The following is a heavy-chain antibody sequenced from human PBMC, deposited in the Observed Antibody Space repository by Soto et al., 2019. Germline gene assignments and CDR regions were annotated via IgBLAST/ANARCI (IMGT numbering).Heavy chain of an antibody. Sequence: GGSLRLSCAASGFTFRSYSMNWVRQAPGKGLEWVSSISSSSSYIYYADSVKGRFTISRDNAKNSLYLQMNSLRAEDTAVYYGARDNVVTAADAFDIWGQGTMVTV. CDR1: GFTFRSYS. CDR3: ARDNVVTAADAFDI. CDR2: ISSSSSYI. D-gene: IGHD2-2*01. V-gene: IGHV3-21*01. J-gene: IGHJ3*02.